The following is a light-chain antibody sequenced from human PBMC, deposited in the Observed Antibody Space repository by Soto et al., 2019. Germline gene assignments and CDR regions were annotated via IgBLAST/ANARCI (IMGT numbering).Light chain of an antibody. CDR2: AAS. Sequence: DIQLTQSPSFLSASVGDRVTITCRASHGISTFLSWYQQKPGKAPRVLIYAASALQSGVPSRFSGSGSGTQFTLTISSLPPEDFANYYCQQLHSYPVTFGQGTKQEI. CDR1: HGISTF. J-gene: IGKJ2*01. CDR3: QQLHSYPVT. V-gene: IGKV1-9*01.